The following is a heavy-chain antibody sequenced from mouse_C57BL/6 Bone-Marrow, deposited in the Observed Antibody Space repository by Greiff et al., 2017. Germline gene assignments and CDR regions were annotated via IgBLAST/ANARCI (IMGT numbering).Heavy chain of an antibody. D-gene: IGHD1-1*01. V-gene: IGHV6-6*01. CDR1: GFTFSDAW. CDR2: IRNKANNHAT. J-gene: IGHJ4*01. Sequence: EVKVEESGGGLVQPGGSMKLSCAASGFTFSDAWMDWVRQSPEKGLEWVAEIRNKANNHATYYAESVKGRFTISRDDSKSSVYLQMNSLRAEDTGIYYCTAVVARDYAMDYWGQGTSVTVSS. CDR3: TAVVARDYAMDY.